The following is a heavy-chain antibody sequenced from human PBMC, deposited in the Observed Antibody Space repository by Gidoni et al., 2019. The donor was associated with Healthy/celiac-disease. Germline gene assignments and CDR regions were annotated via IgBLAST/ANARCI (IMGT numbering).Heavy chain of an antibody. CDR1: GGPFSSSA. CDR2: ISTSIGTA. J-gene: IGHJ5*02. CDR3: ASATAGANWFDP. D-gene: IGHD1-26*01. V-gene: IGHV1-69*01. Sequence: QVQLVQSGAGVTKPGSSVTVSCKASGGPFSSSAISWVRQAPGHGLEWMGGISTSIGTANYAQKFQGRVTITADESTSTAYMELSSLGSEDKAVYYCASATAGANWFDPWGQGTLVTVSS.